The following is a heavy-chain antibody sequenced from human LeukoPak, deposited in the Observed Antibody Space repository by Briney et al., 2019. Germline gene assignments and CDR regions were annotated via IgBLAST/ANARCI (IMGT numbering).Heavy chain of an antibody. CDR1: GYTFTGYY. J-gene: IGHJ5*02. CDR2: INPNSGGT. V-gene: IGHV1-2*02. Sequence: ASVKVSCKASGYTFTGYYMHWVRQAPGQGLEWMGWINPNSGGTNYAQKFQGRVTMTRDTSISTAYMELSRLRSDDTAVYYCARDLAEDYYGDYCFDPWGQGTLVTVSS. CDR3: ARDLAEDYYGDYCFDP. D-gene: IGHD3-10*01.